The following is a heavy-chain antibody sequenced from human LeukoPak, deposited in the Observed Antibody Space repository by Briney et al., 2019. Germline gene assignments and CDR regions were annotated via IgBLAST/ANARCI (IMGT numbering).Heavy chain of an antibody. CDR1: GDSISNYY. CDR2: IYYSGST. V-gene: IGHV4-59*08. J-gene: IGHJ3*02. D-gene: IGHD3-22*01. Sequence: SETLSLTCTVSGDSISNYYWNWIRQSPGKGLEWIGYIYYSGSTNYNPSLKSRVAISIDTSKNHFYLNMTSVTAADTAVYYCARWTYYYDSSDFDIWGQGTMVTVSS. CDR3: ARWTYYYDSSDFDI.